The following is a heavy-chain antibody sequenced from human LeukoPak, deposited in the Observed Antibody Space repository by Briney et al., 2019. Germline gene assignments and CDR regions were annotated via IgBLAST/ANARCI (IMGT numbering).Heavy chain of an antibody. D-gene: IGHD1-26*01. Sequence: PSETLSLTCVVSGGSISSGNWWSWVRQPPGKGLEWIGDIYHSGSTNYNPSLKSRLTISVDNSKNQFSLMLRSVTAADTALYYCARSGSNHLVDFDYWGQGTLVTAPS. V-gene: IGHV4-4*02. CDR2: IYHSGST. CDR3: ARSGSNHLVDFDY. CDR1: GGSISSGNW. J-gene: IGHJ4*02.